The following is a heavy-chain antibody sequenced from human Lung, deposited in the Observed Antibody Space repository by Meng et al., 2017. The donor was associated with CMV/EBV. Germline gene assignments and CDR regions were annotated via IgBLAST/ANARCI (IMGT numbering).Heavy chain of an antibody. CDR2: IIPIPGIP. CDR3: ARDPRVTTTSELNYYGMDV. J-gene: IGHJ6*02. Sequence: SLXVSXKASGGTFSNYAISWVRQAPGQGLEWMGGIIPIPGIPNYAQKFQGRVTITADKSTSTVYMELSSLRSEDTAVYYCARDPRVTTTSELNYYGMDVWXQGTTVTVSS. V-gene: IGHV1-69*10. CDR1: GGTFSNYA. D-gene: IGHD5-12*01.